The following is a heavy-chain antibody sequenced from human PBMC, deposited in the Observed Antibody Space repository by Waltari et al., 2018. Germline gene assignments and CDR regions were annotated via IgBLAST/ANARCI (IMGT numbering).Heavy chain of an antibody. CDR2: INHSGST. CDR3: ARGLGSSSSSRGDY. Sequence: QVQLQQWGAGLLKPSETLSLTCAVYGGSFSGYYWSWIRPPPGKGLEWIGEINHSGSTNYNPSLKSRVTISVDTSKNQFSLKLSSVTAADTAVYYCARGLGSSSSSRGDYWGQGTLVTVSS. J-gene: IGHJ4*02. V-gene: IGHV4-34*01. CDR1: GGSFSGYY. D-gene: IGHD6-6*01.